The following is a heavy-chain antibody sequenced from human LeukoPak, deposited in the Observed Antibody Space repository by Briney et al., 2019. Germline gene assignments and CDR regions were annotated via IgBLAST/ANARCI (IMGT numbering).Heavy chain of an antibody. D-gene: IGHD1-26*01. CDR1: GFTFSSYG. J-gene: IGHJ3*02. CDR3: AKDPAVGAIRDAFDI. CDR2: IRYDGSNK. V-gene: IGHV3-30*02. Sequence: PGGSLRLSCAASGFTFSSYGMHWVRQAPGKGLEWVAFIRYDGSNKYYADSVKGRFTISRDNSKNTLYLQMNSLRAEDTAVYYCAKDPAVGAIRDAFDIWGQRTMVTVSS.